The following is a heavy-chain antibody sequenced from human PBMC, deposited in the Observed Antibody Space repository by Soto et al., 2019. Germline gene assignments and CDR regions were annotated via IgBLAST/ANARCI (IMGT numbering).Heavy chain of an antibody. CDR1: GFTFSSYA. J-gene: IGHJ4*02. CDR2: ISGSGGST. D-gene: IGHD6-19*01. CDR3: ARRSSGWYFDY. V-gene: IGHV3-23*01. Sequence: EVQLLESGGGLVQPGGSLRLSCAASGFTFSSYAMSWVRQAPGKGLEWVSAISGSGGSTYYADSVKGRFTISRDNSKNPLYRQMNSLRAVDTAVYYCARRSSGWYFDYWGQGTLVTVSS.